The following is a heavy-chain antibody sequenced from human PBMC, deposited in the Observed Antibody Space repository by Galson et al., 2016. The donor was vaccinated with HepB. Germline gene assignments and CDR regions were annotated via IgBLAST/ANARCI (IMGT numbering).Heavy chain of an antibody. J-gene: IGHJ6*02. CDR2: IIHTSSFT. Sequence: SLRLSCAGTGFTLSTYSMNWVRQAPGKGLEWLSHIIHTSSFTYYADSVKGRFTISRDGAKNSLYLQMNSLRDEDTAVYYCTRDGGYSGYGMDVWGQGTTVTVSS. CDR3: TRDGGYSGYGMDV. V-gene: IGHV3-48*02. D-gene: IGHD5-12*01. CDR1: GFTLSTYS.